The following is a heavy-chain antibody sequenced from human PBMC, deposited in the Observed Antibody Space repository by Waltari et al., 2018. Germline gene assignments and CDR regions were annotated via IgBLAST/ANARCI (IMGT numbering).Heavy chain of an antibody. Sequence: EVRLVESGGGLVQPGESLRLSCAASGFTFSRFWMHWVRQAPGKGLVWVARIDRDGTRERYADSVKGRFTIARDNAKNTLYLQMKRLRVEDTAVYYCAKVAPRTYRSPVPGRDYYYGMDVWGQGTTVTVFS. CDR3: AKVAPRTYRSPVPGRDYYYGMDV. CDR2: IDRDGTRE. D-gene: IGHD6-13*01. J-gene: IGHJ6*02. V-gene: IGHV3-74*01. CDR1: GFTFSRFW.